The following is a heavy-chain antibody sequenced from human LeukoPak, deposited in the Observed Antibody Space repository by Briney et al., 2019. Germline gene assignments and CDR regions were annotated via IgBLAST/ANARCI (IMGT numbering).Heavy chain of an antibody. CDR3: AGMNSYGSFDY. Sequence: GGSLRLSCAASGFTFSNYWMSWVCQAPGKGLEWVANIKQDGSEKYYVDSVKGRFTISRDNAKNSLYLQMNSLRAEDTAVYYCAGMNSYGSFDYWGQGTLVTVSS. CDR2: IKQDGSEK. V-gene: IGHV3-7*01. D-gene: IGHD5-18*01. CDR1: GFTFSNYW. J-gene: IGHJ4*02.